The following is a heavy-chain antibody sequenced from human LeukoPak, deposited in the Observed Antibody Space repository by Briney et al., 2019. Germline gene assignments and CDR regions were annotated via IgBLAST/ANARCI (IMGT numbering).Heavy chain of an antibody. CDR3: ARESYDGTVGAFDI. D-gene: IGHD5-12*01. CDR1: GGSISSGGYY. V-gene: IGHV4-31*03. J-gene: IGHJ3*02. CDR2: IYYSGST. Sequence: PSETLSLTCTVSGGSISSGGYYWSWIRQHPGKGLEWIGYIYYSGSTYYNPSLKSRVTISVDTSKNQFSLKLSSVTAADTAVYYCARESYDGTVGAFDIWGQGTMVTVSS.